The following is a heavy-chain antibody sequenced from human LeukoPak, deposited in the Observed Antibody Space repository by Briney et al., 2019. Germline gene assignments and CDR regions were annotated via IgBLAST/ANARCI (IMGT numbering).Heavy chain of an antibody. D-gene: IGHD2-2*01. CDR3: ARGSTSRIDY. CDR1: GGSFGGYY. J-gene: IGHJ4*02. CDR2: INHSGST. Sequence: SETLSLTCAVYGGSFGGYYWSWIRQPPGKGLEWIGEINHSGSTNYNPSLKSRVTISVDTSKNQFSLKLSSVTAADTAVYYCARGSTSRIDYWGQGTLVTVSS. V-gene: IGHV4-34*01.